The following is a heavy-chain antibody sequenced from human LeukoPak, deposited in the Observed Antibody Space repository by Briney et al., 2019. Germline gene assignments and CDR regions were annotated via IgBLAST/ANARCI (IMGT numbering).Heavy chain of an antibody. V-gene: IGHV4-39*01. CDR1: GGSISSGHYY. J-gene: IGHJ5*02. CDR3: ARQQQDNWFDP. D-gene: IGHD6-13*01. CDR2: VYHSGST. Sequence: PSETLSLTCTVSGGSISSGHYYWNWIRQPPGKGPEWIGSVYHSGSTYYNPSLRGRVTIDVDTSENQFSLKLSSVTAADTAVYYCARQQQDNWFDPWGQGTLVTVSS.